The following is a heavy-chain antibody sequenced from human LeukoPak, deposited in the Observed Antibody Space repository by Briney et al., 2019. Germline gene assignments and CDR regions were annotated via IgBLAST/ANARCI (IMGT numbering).Heavy chain of an antibody. CDR2: ISSSGSTI. D-gene: IGHD4-17*01. V-gene: IGHV3-11*01. J-gene: IGHJ6*02. Sequence: GGSLRLSCAASGFTFSDYYMSWIRQAPGKGLEWVSYISSSGSTIYYADSVKGRFTISRDNAKNSLYLQMNSLRAEDTAVYYCARDKDYGDPRHYYGMDVWGQGTTVAVSS. CDR3: ARDKDYGDPRHYYGMDV. CDR1: GFTFSDYY.